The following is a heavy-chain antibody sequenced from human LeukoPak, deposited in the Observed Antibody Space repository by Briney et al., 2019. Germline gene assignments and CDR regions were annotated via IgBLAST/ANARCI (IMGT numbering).Heavy chain of an antibody. D-gene: IGHD6-19*01. CDR1: GGSISSSSYY. CDR3: ARCQWLGATCSHDY. Sequence: SETLSLTCTVSGGSISSSSYYWGWIRQPPGKGLEWIGSIYYSGSTYYNPSLKSRVTISVDTSKNQFSLKLSSVTAAGTAVYYCARCQWLGATCSHDYWGQGTLVTVSS. CDR2: IYYSGST. J-gene: IGHJ4*02. V-gene: IGHV4-39*01.